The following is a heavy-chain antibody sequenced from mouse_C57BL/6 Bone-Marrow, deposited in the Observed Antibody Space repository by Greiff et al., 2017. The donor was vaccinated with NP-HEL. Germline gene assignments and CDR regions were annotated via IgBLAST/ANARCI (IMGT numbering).Heavy chain of an antibody. D-gene: IGHD2-3*01. CDR1: GFTFTAYY. Sequence: EVMLVESGGGLVQPGGSLSLSCAASGFTFTAYYMSWVRQPPGKALEWLGFIRNKANGYTSEYSASVKGRFTISRDNSQRIRYLQMNALRAEDSATYYCARWGYLYYVDYWGQGTTLTVSS. CDR3: ARWGYLYYVDY. J-gene: IGHJ2*01. CDR2: IRNKANGYTS. V-gene: IGHV7-3*01.